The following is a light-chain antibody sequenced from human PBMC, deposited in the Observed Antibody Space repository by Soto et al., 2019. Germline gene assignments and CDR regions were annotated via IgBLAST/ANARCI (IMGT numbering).Light chain of an antibody. CDR3: QQYNDWPWT. CDR2: GAS. J-gene: IGKJ1*01. CDR1: QSVSSN. V-gene: IGKV3-15*01. Sequence: EIVMTQSPATLSVSPGERATLSCRASQSVSSNLAWYQQKPGQAPRLLIYGASTRATGIPARFSGSGSGTDLTLTISSLQSEDCAVYYCQQYNDWPWTFGQGTKVEIK.